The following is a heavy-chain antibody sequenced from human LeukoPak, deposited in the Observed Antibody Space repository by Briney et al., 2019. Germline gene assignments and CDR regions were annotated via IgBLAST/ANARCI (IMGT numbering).Heavy chain of an antibody. V-gene: IGHV4-59*01. CDR3: ARAWATDYFDY. CDR1: GGSFSGYY. CDR2: MYYSGTI. Sequence: PSETLSLTCAVYGGSFSGYYWSWIRQPPGKGLEWIGYMYYSGTIKYNPSLKSRVTISVDTSKNQFSLKLSSVTAADTAMYYCARAWATDYFDYWGQGTLVTVSS. J-gene: IGHJ4*02.